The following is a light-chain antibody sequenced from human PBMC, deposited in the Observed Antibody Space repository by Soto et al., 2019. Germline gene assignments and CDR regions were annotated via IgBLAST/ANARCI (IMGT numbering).Light chain of an antibody. CDR2: DVS. J-gene: IGLJ3*02. V-gene: IGLV2-11*01. CDR1: SSDIGGYNY. Sequence: QSVLTQPRSVSGSPGQSVTISCTGTSSDIGGYNYVSWYQQHPGKAPKLMIYDVSKRPSGVPDRFSGSKSGNTASLTISGLQAEDESYYYCCSYAGSPLVFGGGTKLTVL. CDR3: CSYAGSPLV.